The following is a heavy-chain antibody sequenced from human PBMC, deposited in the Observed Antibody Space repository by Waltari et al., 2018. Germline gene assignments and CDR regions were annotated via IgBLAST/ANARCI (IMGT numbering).Heavy chain of an antibody. CDR1: GGTFSSYA. V-gene: IGHV1-69*13. Sequence: QVQLVQSGAEVKKPGSSVKVSCKASGGTFSSYAISWVRQAPGQGLAWMGGIIPILGTANYAQKFQGRVTITADESTSTAYMELSSLRSEDTAVYYCASGPDYGGYSWFDPWGQGTLVTVSS. D-gene: IGHD3-10*01. J-gene: IGHJ5*02. CDR2: IIPILGTA. CDR3: ASGPDYGGYSWFDP.